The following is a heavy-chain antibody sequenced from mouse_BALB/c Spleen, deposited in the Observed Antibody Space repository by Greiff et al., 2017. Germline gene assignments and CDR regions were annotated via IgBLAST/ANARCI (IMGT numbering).Heavy chain of an antibody. D-gene: IGHD1-1*01. Sequence: EVQLVESGTVLARPGASVKMSCKASGYSFTSYWMHWVKQRPGQGLEWIGAIYPGNSDTSYNQKFKGKAKLTAVTSASTAYMELSSLTNEDSAVYYGTRPIYYGSSYVFAYWGQGTLVTVSA. V-gene: IGHV1-5*01. CDR1: GYSFTSYW. CDR3: TRPIYYGSSYVFAY. J-gene: IGHJ3*01. CDR2: IYPGNSDT.